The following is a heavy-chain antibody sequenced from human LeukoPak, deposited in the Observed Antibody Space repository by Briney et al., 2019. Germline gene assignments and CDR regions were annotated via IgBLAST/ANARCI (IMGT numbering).Heavy chain of an antibody. CDR3: ARHSGNYYNDSSGYLTPHDAFDI. Sequence: SETLSLTCTVSGGSISSSSYYWGWIRQPPGKGLEWIGSIYYSGSTYYNPSLKSRVTISVDTSKNQFSLKLSSVTAADTAVYYCARHSGNYYNDSSGYLTPHDAFDIWGQGTMVTVSS. V-gene: IGHV4-39*01. CDR2: IYYSGST. CDR1: GGSISSSSYY. J-gene: IGHJ3*02. D-gene: IGHD3-22*01.